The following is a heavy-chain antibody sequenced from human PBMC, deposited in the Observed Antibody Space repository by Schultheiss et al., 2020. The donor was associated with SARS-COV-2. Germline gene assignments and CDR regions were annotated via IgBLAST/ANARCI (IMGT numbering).Heavy chain of an antibody. Sequence: ASVKVSCKASGSTFTKYNMHWVRQAPGQGLEWMGTIDPSGGSTSYSQMFQDRVTMTTDTSTSTAYMELRGLTSDDTAVYYCARDLGLAVAPRSDYWGQGTLVTVSS. J-gene: IGHJ4*02. V-gene: IGHV1-46*01. CDR1: GSTFTKYN. CDR2: IDPSGGST. CDR3: ARDLGLAVAPRSDY. D-gene: IGHD6-19*01.